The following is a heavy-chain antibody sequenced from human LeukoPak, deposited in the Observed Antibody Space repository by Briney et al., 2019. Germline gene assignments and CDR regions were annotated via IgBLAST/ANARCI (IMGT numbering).Heavy chain of an antibody. Sequence: PSETLSPTCTVSDGSISSYYWSWIRQPPGRGLEWIGHIYDSGSTNYNPSLKSRVTISVDTSKNQFSLKLSSVTAADTAVYYCAREFSWSGFFDYWGQGALVTVSS. CDR3: AREFSWSGFFDY. CDR2: IYDSGST. CDR1: DGSISSYY. J-gene: IGHJ4*02. D-gene: IGHD3-3*01. V-gene: IGHV4-59*01.